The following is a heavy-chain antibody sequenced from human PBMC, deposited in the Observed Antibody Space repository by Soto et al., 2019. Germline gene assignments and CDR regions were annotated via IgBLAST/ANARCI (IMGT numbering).Heavy chain of an antibody. V-gene: IGHV4-38-2*01. J-gene: IGHJ6*02. CDR3: ARTFDYYGTDV. CDR2: IYHAGSV. Sequence: PSETLSLTCAVSGYSIASGYYWAWIRQSPGKGLEWIGSIYHAGSVYYNPSLNGRVALSMDTSKNHFSLKLTSVTAADTAVYYCARTFDYYGTDVWGQGTTVTVSS. CDR1: GYSIASGYY.